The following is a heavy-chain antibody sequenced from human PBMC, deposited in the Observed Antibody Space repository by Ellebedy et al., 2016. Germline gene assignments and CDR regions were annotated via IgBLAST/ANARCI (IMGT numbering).Heavy chain of an antibody. V-gene: IGHV3-53*01. Sequence: GESLKISXEASGFTVSNNYMSWVRQAPGKGLEWVSLIYSGGSTYYADSVKGRFTNSRDNSKLYLQMNSLRAEDTAVYYCARDLTRSGWYDYWGQGTLVTVSS. J-gene: IGHJ4*02. CDR3: ARDLTRSGWYDY. D-gene: IGHD6-19*01. CDR2: IYSGGST. CDR1: GFTVSNNY.